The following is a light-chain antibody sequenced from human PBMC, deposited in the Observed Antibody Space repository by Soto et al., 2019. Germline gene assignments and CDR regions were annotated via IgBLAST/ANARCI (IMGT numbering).Light chain of an antibody. CDR2: AAS. J-gene: IGKJ2*01. CDR1: QNIDTY. Sequence: DIHMTQSPASLSASVGDRVTVTFRSSQNIDTYLNRYQQQPGKAPKLLIYAASTLQSGVRSRFSGSGSGTDFTLTISSLQPEDFATDYYQHGSCIPYTFGNGAKAEIK. V-gene: IGKV1-39*01. CDR3: QHGSCIPYT.